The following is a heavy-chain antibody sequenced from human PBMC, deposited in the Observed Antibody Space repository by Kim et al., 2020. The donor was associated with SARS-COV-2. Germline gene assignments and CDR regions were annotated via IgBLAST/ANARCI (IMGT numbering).Heavy chain of an antibody. Sequence: GGSLRLSCAASGFILSDSFLHWVRQASGKGPEWVGRISGSANSDGTVYAASGKGRFIISRDDSQNTAYLQMNSLETEDTTVYYCCSTTEAPASNVYWGQGTLVTVPS. J-gene: IGHJ4*02. CDR2: ISGSANSDGT. CDR1: GFILSDSF. CDR3: CSTTEAPASNVY. D-gene: IGHD4-4*01. V-gene: IGHV3-73*01.